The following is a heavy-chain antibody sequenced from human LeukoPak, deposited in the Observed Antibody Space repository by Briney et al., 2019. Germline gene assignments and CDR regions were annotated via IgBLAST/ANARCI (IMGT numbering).Heavy chain of an antibody. CDR2: IDWDDDE. CDR1: GFSLSTYGMR. V-gene: IGHV2-70*04. J-gene: IGHJ4*02. CDR3: ARMRSDSSGLFDY. Sequence: SGPTLVNPTQTLTLTCTFSGFSLSTYGMRVNWIRQPPGKALEWLARIDWDDDEFYSTSLKTRLTISKDTSKNQVVLTMTNMDPVDTATYYCARMRSDSSGLFDYWGQGTLVTVPS. D-gene: IGHD3-22*01.